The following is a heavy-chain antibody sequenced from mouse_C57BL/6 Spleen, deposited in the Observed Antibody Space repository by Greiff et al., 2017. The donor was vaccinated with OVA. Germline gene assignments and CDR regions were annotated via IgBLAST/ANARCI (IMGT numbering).Heavy chain of an antibody. D-gene: IGHD1-1*01. CDR1: GYTFPIYW. Sequence: QVQLQQPGAELVMPGASVTLSCKASGYTFPIYWMHWVKQRPGQGLEWIGDIDPSDSYTNYNQKFKGKSTLTVDKSSSTAYMQLSSLTSDDSAVYYCARYGPYFDYWGQGTTLTVSS. CDR3: ARYGPYFDY. CDR2: IDPSDSYT. J-gene: IGHJ2*01. V-gene: IGHV1-69*01.